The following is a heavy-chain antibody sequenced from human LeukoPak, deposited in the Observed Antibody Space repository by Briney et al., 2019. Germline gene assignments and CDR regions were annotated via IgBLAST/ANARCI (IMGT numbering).Heavy chain of an antibody. CDR2: SYSDTNT. CDR1: GFTVSNNY. J-gene: IGHJ3*02. Sequence: PGGSLRLSCTASGFTVSNNYMSWVRQAPGKGLGWVSISYSDTNTNYADSVKGRFTISRDTSQNTLSLQVNSLRAEDTAVYYCVRKNRDFNAAFDIWGQGTVVTVSA. V-gene: IGHV3-53*01. D-gene: IGHD1-14*01. CDR3: VRKNRDFNAAFDI.